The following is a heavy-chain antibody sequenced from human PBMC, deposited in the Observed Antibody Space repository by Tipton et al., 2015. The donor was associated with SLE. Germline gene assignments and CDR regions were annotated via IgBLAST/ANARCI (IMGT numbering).Heavy chain of an antibody. Sequence: PLRPSCAASGFTFSSYSMNWVRQAPGKGLEWVSYISSSSSTIYYADSVKGRFTISRDKAKNSLYLQMNSLRAEDTAVYYCARDSEWDPYYFDYWGQGPLVTVSS. D-gene: IGHD1-26*01. J-gene: IGHJ4*02. CDR2: ISSSSSTI. CDR3: ARDSEWDPYYFDY. CDR1: GFTFSSYS. V-gene: IGHV3-48*01.